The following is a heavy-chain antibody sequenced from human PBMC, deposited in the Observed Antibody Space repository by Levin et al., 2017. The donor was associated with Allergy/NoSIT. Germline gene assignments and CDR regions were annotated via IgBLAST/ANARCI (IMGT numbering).Heavy chain of an antibody. Sequence: SQTLSLTCTVSVRSISSYYWSWIRQPPGKGLEWIGYIYSNVNTNYNPSLNSRVTMSIDTSENQFSLKLSSVTAADTAVYYCARGEFWSGLDDWGQGALVTVSS. CDR3: ARGEFWSGLDD. CDR2: IYSNVNT. J-gene: IGHJ4*02. V-gene: IGHV4-59*01. CDR1: VRSISSYY. D-gene: IGHD3-3*01.